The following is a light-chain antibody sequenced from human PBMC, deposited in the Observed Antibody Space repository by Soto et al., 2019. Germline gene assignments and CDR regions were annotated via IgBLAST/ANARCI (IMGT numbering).Light chain of an antibody. Sequence: DIQMTQSPSSLSASVGDRVTITCQASQDISNYLNWYQQKPGKAPKLLIYAASNLETGVPSRFSGSGSGTDFTFTISSLQPKDIATYYGQQYDNLRMTFGQGTRLEIK. CDR1: QDISNY. J-gene: IGKJ5*01. CDR3: QQYDNLRMT. CDR2: AAS. V-gene: IGKV1-33*01.